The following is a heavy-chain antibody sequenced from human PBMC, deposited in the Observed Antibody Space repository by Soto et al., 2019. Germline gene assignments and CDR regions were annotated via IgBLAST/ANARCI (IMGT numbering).Heavy chain of an antibody. CDR1: GYDFTTYG. V-gene: IGHV1-18*01. CDR3: ARGRYGDY. CDR2: ISAHKGNT. J-gene: IGHJ4*02. D-gene: IGHD1-1*01. Sequence: QVPLVQSGAEVKKPGASVKVSCKGSGYDFTTYGITWVRQAPGQGLEWMAWISAHKGNTDYAQNLQGRVTVTRETSTSTAYMELRRLRSDGTAMYYCARGRYGDYWGQGALVTVSS.